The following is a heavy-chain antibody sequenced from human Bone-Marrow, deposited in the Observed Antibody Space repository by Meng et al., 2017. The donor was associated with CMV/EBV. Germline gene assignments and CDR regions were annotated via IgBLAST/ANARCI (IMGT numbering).Heavy chain of an antibody. CDR2: ISSSGSTI. D-gene: IGHD4-17*01. V-gene: IGHV3-48*04. CDR1: GFTFSSYS. J-gene: IGHJ4*02. CDR3: ARETTVTPLLFDY. Sequence: GGSLRLSCAASGFTFSSYSMNWVRQAPGKGLEWVSYISSSGSTIYYADSVKGRFTISRDNAKNTLYLQMNSLRAEDTAVYYYARETTVTPLLFDYWGQGTLVTVSS.